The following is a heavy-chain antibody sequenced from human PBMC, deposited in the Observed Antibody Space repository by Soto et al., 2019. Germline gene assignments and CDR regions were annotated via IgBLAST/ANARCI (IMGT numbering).Heavy chain of an antibody. CDR1: GGSISSYY. Sequence: SETLSLSCTVSGGSISSYYWSWIRQPPGKGLEWIGYIYYSGSTNYNPSLKSRVTISVDTSKNQFSLKLSSVTAADTAVYYCARRYGASFDYWGQGTLVTVS. CDR3: ARRYGASFDY. CDR2: IYYSGST. V-gene: IGHV4-59*01. J-gene: IGHJ4*02. D-gene: IGHD4-17*01.